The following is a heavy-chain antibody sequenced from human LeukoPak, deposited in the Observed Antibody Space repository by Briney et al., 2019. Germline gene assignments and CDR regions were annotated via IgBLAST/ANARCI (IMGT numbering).Heavy chain of an antibody. V-gene: IGHV4-39*01. J-gene: IGHJ4*03. Sequence: PSETLSPTPTVSGGSICSSGYYCGCIRQPPGKGLEWIGSIYYSGRTYYNPSLKSRVTISADTSKNQFSLKLSSVTAADTAVYYCARLVGASDYGEHGSLFTVSS. CDR1: GGSICSSGYY. D-gene: IGHD1-26*01. CDR2: IYYSGRT. CDR3: ARLVGASDY.